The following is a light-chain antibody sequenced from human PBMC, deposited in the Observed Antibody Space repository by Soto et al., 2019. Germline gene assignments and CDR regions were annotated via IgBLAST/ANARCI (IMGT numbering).Light chain of an antibody. J-gene: IGKJ1*01. Sequence: EIVLTQSPGTLSLSPGERATLSCRASQSVSSSYLAWYQRKPGRAPRLLIYGASSRATGIPDRFSGSGSGTDFTLTISRLEPEDFAVYYCQQYGSSPRTFGQGTKV. V-gene: IGKV3-20*01. CDR2: GAS. CDR1: QSVSSSY. CDR3: QQYGSSPRT.